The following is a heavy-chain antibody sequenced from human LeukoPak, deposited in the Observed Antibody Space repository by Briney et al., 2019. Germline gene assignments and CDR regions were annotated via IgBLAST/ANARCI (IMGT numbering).Heavy chain of an antibody. D-gene: IGHD6-13*01. CDR3: ARETAAAGSFIAINDY. J-gene: IGHJ4*02. V-gene: IGHV4-38-2*02. CDR2: INDSEST. Sequence: SETRSLTCTVSGYSISSGYYWGWIRQPPGKGLEWIGEINDSESTNYNPSLKSRVTISVDTSKKQFSLKLSSVTAADTAIYYCARETAAAGSFIAINDYWGQGTLVTVSS. CDR1: GYSISSGYY.